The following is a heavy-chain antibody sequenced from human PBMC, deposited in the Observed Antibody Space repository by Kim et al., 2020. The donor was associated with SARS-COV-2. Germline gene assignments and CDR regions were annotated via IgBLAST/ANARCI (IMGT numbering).Heavy chain of an antibody. CDR1: GYTFTSYD. J-gene: IGHJ5*02. Sequence: ASVKVSCKASGYTFTSYDINWVRQATGQGLEWMGWMNPNSGNTGYAQKFQGRVTMTRNTSISTAYMELSSLRSEDTAVYYCARGLRLAVADPFDPWGQGTLVTVSS. D-gene: IGHD6-19*01. V-gene: IGHV1-8*01. CDR2: MNPNSGNT. CDR3: ARGLRLAVADPFDP.